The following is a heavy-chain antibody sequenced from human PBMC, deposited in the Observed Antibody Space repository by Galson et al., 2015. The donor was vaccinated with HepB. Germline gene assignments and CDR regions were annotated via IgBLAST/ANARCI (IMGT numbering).Heavy chain of an antibody. CDR3: ATAYRCSGGRCDSLGDY. CDR1: GFTFSSYA. D-gene: IGHD2-15*01. J-gene: IGHJ4*02. V-gene: IGHV3-23*01. CDR2: ISGSGYTT. Sequence: SLRLSCAASGFTFSSYAMSWVRQAPGKGLGWVSAISGSGYTTYYGDSAEGRFTISRDNSKNTLYLQMNSLRAEDTAIYYCATAYRCSGGRCDSLGDYWGQGTLVTVSS.